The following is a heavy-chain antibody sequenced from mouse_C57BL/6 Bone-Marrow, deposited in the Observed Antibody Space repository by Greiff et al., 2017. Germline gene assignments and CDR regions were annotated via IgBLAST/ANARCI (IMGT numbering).Heavy chain of an antibody. CDR2: INPNNGGT. CDR3: ARCGYYEGWFAY. J-gene: IGHJ3*01. D-gene: IGHD2-3*01. V-gene: IGHV1-18*01. Sequence: EVKLQESGPELVKPGASVKLPCKASGYTFTDYNMDWVKQSHGKSLEWIGDINPNNGGTIYNEKFKGKATLTVDKSSSTAYMELRSLTSEDTAVYYGARCGYYEGWFAYWGQGTLVTVSA. CDR1: GYTFTDYN.